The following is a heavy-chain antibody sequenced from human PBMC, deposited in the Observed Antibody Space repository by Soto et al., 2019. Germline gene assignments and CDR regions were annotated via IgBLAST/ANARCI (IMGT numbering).Heavy chain of an antibody. CDR1: GFTFSSYA. D-gene: IGHD3-3*01. CDR2: ISGSGGST. Sequence: GGSLRLSCAASGFTFSSYAMSWVRQAPGKGLEWVSAISGSGGSTYYADSVKGRFTISRDNSKNTLYLQMNSLRAEDTAVYYCAKTLYYDFWSGPPAGAFDIWGQGTMVTVSS. V-gene: IGHV3-23*01. CDR3: AKTLYYDFWSGPPAGAFDI. J-gene: IGHJ3*02.